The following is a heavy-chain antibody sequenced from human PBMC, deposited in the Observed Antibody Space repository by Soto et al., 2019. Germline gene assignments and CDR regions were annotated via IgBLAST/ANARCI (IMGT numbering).Heavy chain of an antibody. Sequence: PSETLSLTCAVSGASITTYYWTWIRQPPGKGLEWIGHSSYSGSTKYTPSLRSRLTISLDTSENQFSLKLSSVTAADTAVYYCARQYYYDSSGSQFDYWGQGTLVAVSS. V-gene: IGHV4-59*08. CDR1: GASITTYY. CDR2: SSYSGST. D-gene: IGHD3-22*01. J-gene: IGHJ4*02. CDR3: ARQYYYDSSGSQFDY.